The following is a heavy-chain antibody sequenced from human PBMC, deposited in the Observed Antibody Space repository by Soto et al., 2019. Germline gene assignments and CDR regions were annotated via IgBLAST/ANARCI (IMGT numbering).Heavy chain of an antibody. V-gene: IGHV1-69*06. Sequence: SVKVSCKASGGTFSSYAISWVRQAPGQGLEWMGGIIPIFGTANYAQKFQGRVTITADKSTSTAYMELSSLRSEDTAVYYCALSKSGGNPSNWFDPWGQGTLVTVSS. CDR3: ALSKSGGNPSNWFDP. D-gene: IGHD2-15*01. J-gene: IGHJ5*02. CDR1: GGTFSSYA. CDR2: IIPIFGTA.